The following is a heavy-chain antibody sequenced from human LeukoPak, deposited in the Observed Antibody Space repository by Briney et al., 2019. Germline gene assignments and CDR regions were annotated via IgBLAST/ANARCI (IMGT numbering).Heavy chain of an antibody. CDR3: AKVYGSGSYYGY. CDR1: GFTFSSYG. J-gene: IGHJ4*02. V-gene: IGHV3-23*01. CDR2: ISGSGGST. D-gene: IGHD3-10*01. Sequence: GGSLRLSCAASGFTFSSYGMSWVRQAPGKGLEWVSAISGSGGSTYYADSVKGRFTISRDNSKNALYLQMNSLRAEDTAVYYCAKVYGSGSYYGYWGQGTLVTVSS.